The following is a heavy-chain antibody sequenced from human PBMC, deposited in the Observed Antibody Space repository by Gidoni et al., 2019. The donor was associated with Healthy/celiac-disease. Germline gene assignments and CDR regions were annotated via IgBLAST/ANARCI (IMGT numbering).Heavy chain of an antibody. CDR1: GGSIRSYY. Sequence: QVQLQESGPGLVKPSETLSLTCTVSGGSIRSYYWSWIRQPPGKGLEWIGYIYYSGSTNYNPSLKSRVTISVDTSKNQFSLKLSSVTAADTAVYYCARLQGGYYFPYYFDYWGQGTLVTVSS. V-gene: IGHV4-59*08. CDR3: ARLQGGYYFPYYFDY. J-gene: IGHJ4*02. CDR2: IYYSGST. D-gene: IGHD3-22*01.